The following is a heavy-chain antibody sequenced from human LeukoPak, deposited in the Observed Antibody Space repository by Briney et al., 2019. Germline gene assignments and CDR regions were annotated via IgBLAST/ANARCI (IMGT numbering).Heavy chain of an antibody. Sequence: GGSVRLSCAASGFTFTHSSLRMLGVPQAPGKGREGVADLSHEGSLKYYADSVNGRFTISRDTSKNMLYLQMNSLRAEDTAVYYCSRYNTSSWDYWGQGTLVTVSS. J-gene: IGHJ4*02. CDR2: LSHEGSLK. CDR1: GFTFTHSSLR. V-gene: IGHV3-33*01. D-gene: IGHD6-6*01. CDR3: SRYNTSSWDY.